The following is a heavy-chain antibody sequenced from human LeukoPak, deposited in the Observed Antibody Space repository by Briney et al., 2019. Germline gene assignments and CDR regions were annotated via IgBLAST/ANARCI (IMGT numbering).Heavy chain of an antibody. Sequence: GRSLRLSCAASGFTFSSYGMHWVRQAPGKGLEWVAVISYDGSNKYYADSVKGRFTISRDNSKNTLYLQMNSLRAEDTAVYYCAKGPTYYYDSSGYYALLDYWGQGTLVTVSS. CDR2: ISYDGSNK. D-gene: IGHD3-22*01. CDR3: AKGPTYYYDSSGYYALLDY. J-gene: IGHJ4*02. V-gene: IGHV3-30*18. CDR1: GFTFSSYG.